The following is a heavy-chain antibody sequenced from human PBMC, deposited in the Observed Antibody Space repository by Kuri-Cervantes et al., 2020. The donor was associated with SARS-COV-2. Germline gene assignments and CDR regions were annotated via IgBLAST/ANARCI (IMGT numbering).Heavy chain of an antibody. D-gene: IGHD2-21*01. Sequence: GESLKISCAASGFTFSSYGMHWVRQAPGKGLEWVAFIRYDGSNKYYADSVKGRFTISRDNSKNTLYLQMNSLRAEDTAVYYCAKGVSNCVGCDYWGQGTLVTVSS. CDR3: AKGVSNCVGCDY. CDR2: IRYDGSNK. J-gene: IGHJ4*02. V-gene: IGHV3-30*02. CDR1: GFTFSSYG.